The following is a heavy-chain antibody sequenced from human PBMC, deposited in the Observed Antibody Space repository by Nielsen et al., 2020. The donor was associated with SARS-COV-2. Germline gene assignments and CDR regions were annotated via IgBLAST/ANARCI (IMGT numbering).Heavy chain of an antibody. CDR2: IYYSGST. CDR3: ARDYGDDYIDY. J-gene: IGHJ4*02. Sequence: SETLSLTCTVSGGSVSSGSYYWSWIRQPPGKGLEWIGYIYYSGSTNYNPSLKSRVTISVDTSKNQFSLKLSSVTAADTAVYYCARDYGDDYIDYWGQGTLVTVSS. V-gene: IGHV4-61*01. CDR1: GGSVSSGSYY. D-gene: IGHD4-17*01.